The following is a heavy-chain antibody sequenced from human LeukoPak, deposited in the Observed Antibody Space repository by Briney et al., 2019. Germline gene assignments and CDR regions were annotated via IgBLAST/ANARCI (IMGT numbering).Heavy chain of an antibody. CDR3: ARVWFGETDAFDI. J-gene: IGHJ3*02. V-gene: IGHV4-39*07. CDR2: IYYSGST. Sequence: SETLSLTCTVSGGSISSSSYYWGWIRQPPGKGLEWIGSIYYSGSTYYNPSLKSRVTISVDTSKNQFSLKLSSVTAADTAVYYCARVWFGETDAFDIWGQGTMVTVSS. CDR1: GGSISSSSYY. D-gene: IGHD3-10*01.